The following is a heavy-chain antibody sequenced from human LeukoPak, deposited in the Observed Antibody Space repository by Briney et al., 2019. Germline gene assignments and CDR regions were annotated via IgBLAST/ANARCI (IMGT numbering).Heavy chain of an antibody. Sequence: GSSVKVSCKASGGTFSSYTISWVRQAPGQGLEWMGRIIPILGIANYAQKFQGRVTITADKSTSTAYMELSSLRSEDTAVYYGARDQYCTNGVCQWYFDLWGRGTLVTVSS. D-gene: IGHD2-8*01. V-gene: IGHV1-69*04. J-gene: IGHJ2*01. CDR2: IIPILGIA. CDR1: GGTFSSYT. CDR3: ARDQYCTNGVCQWYFDL.